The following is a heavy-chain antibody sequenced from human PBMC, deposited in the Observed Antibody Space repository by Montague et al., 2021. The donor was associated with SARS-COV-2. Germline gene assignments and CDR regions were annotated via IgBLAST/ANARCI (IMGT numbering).Heavy chain of an antibody. D-gene: IGHD4-23*01. Sequence: SETLSLTCTVSGGSITGYYWSWLRRSPGKGLEWIAYIYDGRAVXXXPSXXXRVTISTDTSKNQLSLKVNSVTAADTAVYYCVRDHPYGGPRGAYDIWGQGTVVTVSS. V-gene: IGHV4-59*01. CDR2: IYDGRAV. CDR3: VRDHPYGGPRGAYDI. CDR1: GGSITGYY. J-gene: IGHJ3*02.